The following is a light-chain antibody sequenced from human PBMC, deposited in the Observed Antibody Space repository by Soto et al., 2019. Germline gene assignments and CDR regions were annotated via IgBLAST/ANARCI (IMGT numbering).Light chain of an antibody. J-gene: IGKJ4*01. CDR3: QEYGSSLALT. Sequence: EIVLTQSPGTLSLSPGERATLSCRASQSVSNSFLAWYQQKPGRAPRLLIYGASTRATGIPDRFSASGSATDFTLTISRLEPEDFAVYYCQEYGSSLALTFGGGTKVEI. V-gene: IGKV3-20*01. CDR2: GAS. CDR1: QSVSNSF.